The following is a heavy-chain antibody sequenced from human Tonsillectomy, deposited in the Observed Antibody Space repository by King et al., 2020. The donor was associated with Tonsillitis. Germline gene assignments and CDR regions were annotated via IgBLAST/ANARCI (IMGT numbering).Heavy chain of an antibody. J-gene: IGHJ6*03. CDR3: ARDGQATLTTLYYYYYMDV. Sequence: QLVQSGAEVKKPGASVKVSCKASGYTFSDYFMHWVRQAPGQGLEWMGWINPNSGGTNYAQKFQGRVTMTSDTSISTAYMELSRLKSDDTAVYYCARDGQATLTTLYYYYYMDVWGKGTTVTVS. CDR2: INPNSGGT. D-gene: IGHD4-11*01. CDR1: GYTFSDYF. V-gene: IGHV1-2*02.